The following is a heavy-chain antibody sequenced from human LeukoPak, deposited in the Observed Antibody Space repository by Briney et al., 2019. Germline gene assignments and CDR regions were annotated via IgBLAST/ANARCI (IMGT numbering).Heavy chain of an antibody. D-gene: IGHD4-23*01. Sequence: PSETLSLTCTVSGGSISGYYWSWIRQPPGKGLEWIGYIYYSGIYYNPSLKSRVTISVDRSKNQFSLKLSSVTAADTAVYYCARASGGIYYYAMDVWGQGTTVTVSS. CDR1: GGSISGYY. CDR3: ARASGGIYYYAMDV. V-gene: IGHV4-59*12. CDR2: IYYSGI. J-gene: IGHJ6*02.